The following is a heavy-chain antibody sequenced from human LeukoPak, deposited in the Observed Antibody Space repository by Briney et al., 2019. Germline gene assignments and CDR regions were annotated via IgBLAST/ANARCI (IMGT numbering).Heavy chain of an antibody. CDR2: ISGSGGST. J-gene: IGHJ4*02. CDR3: AKVYPNFYTFDS. Sequence: GGSLRLSCAASGFTFSRYAMSWVRQGPGKGLEWVSEISGSGGSTYYADSVKGRFTISRDNSKNTLYLQMNSLRAEDTAVYYCAKVYPNFYTFDSWGQGTLVTVSS. CDR1: GFTFSRYA. V-gene: IGHV3-23*01. D-gene: IGHD1-7*01.